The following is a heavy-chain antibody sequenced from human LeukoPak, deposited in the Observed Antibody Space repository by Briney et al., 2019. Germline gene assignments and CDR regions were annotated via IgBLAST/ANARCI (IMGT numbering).Heavy chain of an antibody. CDR2: INPSGGST. D-gene: IGHD4-11*01. V-gene: IGHV1-46*01. Sequence: ASVKVSCKPSGYTFTSYYMHWVRQAPGQGLEWMGIINPSGGSTSYAQKFQGRVTMTRDTSTSTVYMELSSLRSEDTAVYYCGFSTVTTFLLDYWGQGTLVTVSS. J-gene: IGHJ4*02. CDR3: GFSTVTTFLLDY. CDR1: GYTFTSYY.